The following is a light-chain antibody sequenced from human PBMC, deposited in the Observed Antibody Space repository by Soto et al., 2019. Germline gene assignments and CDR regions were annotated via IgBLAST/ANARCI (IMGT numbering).Light chain of an antibody. Sequence: IEMTQSPATLSVSPGERATLSCRASQSVSSNLVWYQQKPGQAPRLLIYGASTRATGIPARFSGSGSGTEFTLTISSLQTDDFSTYYCQQYHSYWTFGQGTKVDIK. CDR3: QQYHSYWT. V-gene: IGKV3-15*01. CDR2: GAS. CDR1: QSVSSN. J-gene: IGKJ1*01.